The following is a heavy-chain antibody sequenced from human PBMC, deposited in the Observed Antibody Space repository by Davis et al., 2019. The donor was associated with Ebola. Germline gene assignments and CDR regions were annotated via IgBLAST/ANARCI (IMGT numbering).Heavy chain of an antibody. CDR3: ARAATRDGYNFRPHFDI. CDR1: GGSISSYY. Sequence: SETLSLTCTVPGGSISSYYWSWTRQHPGKGLVWTGHIYYSGSTYYNPSLKSRVTISVDTSKNQFSLKLSSVTAADTAVYYCARAATRDGYNFRPHFDIWGQGTMVTVSS. D-gene: IGHD5-24*01. CDR2: IYYSGST. V-gene: IGHV4-59*06. J-gene: IGHJ3*02.